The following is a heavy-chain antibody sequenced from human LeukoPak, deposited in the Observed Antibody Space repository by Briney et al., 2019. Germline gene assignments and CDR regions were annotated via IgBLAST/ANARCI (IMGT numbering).Heavy chain of an antibody. J-gene: IGHJ4*02. CDR2: IYYSGST. Sequence: SETLSLTRTVSGGSISSSSYYWGWIRQPPGEGLEWIGSIYYSGSTYYNPSLKSRVTISVDTSKNQFSLKLSSVTAADTAVYYCARHWVVGATFFDYWGQGTLVTVSS. D-gene: IGHD1-26*01. CDR3: ARHWVVGATFFDY. V-gene: IGHV4-39*01. CDR1: GGSISSSSYY.